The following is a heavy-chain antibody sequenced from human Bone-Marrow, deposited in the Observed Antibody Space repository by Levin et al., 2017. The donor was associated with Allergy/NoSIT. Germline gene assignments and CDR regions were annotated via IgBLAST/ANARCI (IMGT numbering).Heavy chain of an antibody. V-gene: IGHV3-11*01. D-gene: IGHD5-18*01. Sequence: GESLKISCAASGFTFSDYYMSWIRQAPGKGLEWVSYISSSGSTIYYADSVKGRFTISRDNAKNSLYLQMNSLRAEDTAVYYCARGYSYGNLDYWGQGTLVTVSS. CDR3: ARGYSYGNLDY. CDR1: GFTFSDYY. CDR2: ISSSGSTI. J-gene: IGHJ4*02.